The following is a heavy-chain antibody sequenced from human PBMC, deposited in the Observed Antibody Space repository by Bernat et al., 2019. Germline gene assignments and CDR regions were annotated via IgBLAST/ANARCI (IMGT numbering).Heavy chain of an antibody. CDR2: ISGSGGST. CDR3: AKVRSQWLVNSWRRAAFDI. V-gene: IGHV3-23*04. D-gene: IGHD6-19*01. CDR1: GFTFSSYA. J-gene: IGHJ3*02. Sequence: EVQLVESGGGLVQPGGSLRLSCAASGFTFSSYAMSWVRQAPGKGLEGVSAISGSGGSTYYADSVKGRFTISRDNSKNTLYLQMNSLRAEDTAVYYCAKVRSQWLVNSWRRAAFDIWGQGTMVTVSS.